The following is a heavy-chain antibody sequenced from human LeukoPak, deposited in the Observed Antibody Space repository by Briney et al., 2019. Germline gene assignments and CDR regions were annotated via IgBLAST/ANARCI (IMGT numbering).Heavy chain of an antibody. CDR2: IYTTGKT. Sequence: PSETLSLTCTVSSVSINSYYWGWVRQPAGRGLEWIGRIYTTGKTDYNPSLKSRLTMSVDTSKRQFSLNLTSVTAADTAIYFCARHGYTASHYFLDFWSQGTLVTVSS. CDR3: ARHGYTASHYFLDF. CDR1: SVSINSYY. J-gene: IGHJ4*02. D-gene: IGHD3-16*01. V-gene: IGHV4-4*07.